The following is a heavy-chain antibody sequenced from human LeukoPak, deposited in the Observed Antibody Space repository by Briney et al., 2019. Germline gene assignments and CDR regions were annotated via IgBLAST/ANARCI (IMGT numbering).Heavy chain of an antibody. D-gene: IGHD2-2*01. CDR3: ARLCDDTSTFYPGDEAFDI. Sequence: SETLSLTCTVSGGSISSSSYYWGWIRQPPGKGLEWIGSIYYSGSTYYNPSLKSRVTISVDTSKNHFSLKLRSVTAADTAVYFCARLCDDTSTFYPGDEAFDIWGQGTMVTVSS. CDR2: IYYSGST. J-gene: IGHJ3*02. V-gene: IGHV4-39*02. CDR1: GGSISSSSYY.